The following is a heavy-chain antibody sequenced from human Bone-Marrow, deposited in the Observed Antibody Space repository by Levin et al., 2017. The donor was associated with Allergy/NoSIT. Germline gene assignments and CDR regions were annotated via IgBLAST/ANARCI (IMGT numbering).Heavy chain of an antibody. Sequence: ASVKVSCKTSGYTFTSYNVYWVRQATGQGLEWMGYINPNSGNTAYARKFQGRVTMPRNSSITTAYMELSSLRSEDTAMYYCARGDCYSGSCYGPDWFDPWGQGTQVTVSS. D-gene: IGHD2-15*01. CDR2: INPNSGNT. J-gene: IGHJ5*02. V-gene: IGHV1-8*01. CDR1: GYTFTSYN. CDR3: ARGDCYSGSCYGPDWFDP.